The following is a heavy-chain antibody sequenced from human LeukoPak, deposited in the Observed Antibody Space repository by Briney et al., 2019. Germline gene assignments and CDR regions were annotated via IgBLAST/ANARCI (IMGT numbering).Heavy chain of an antibody. CDR2: ISGSGGST. J-gene: IGHJ5*02. CDR1: GFIFSDHH. V-gene: IGHV3-23*01. Sequence: GGSLRLSCGTSGFIFSDHHLDWVRQAPGKGLEWVSAISGSGGSTYYADSVKGRFTISRDNSKNTLYLQMNSLRAEDTAVYYCAKDKLSPGYQLLGNWFDPWGEGTLVTVSS. D-gene: IGHD2-2*01. CDR3: AKDKLSPGYQLLGNWFDP.